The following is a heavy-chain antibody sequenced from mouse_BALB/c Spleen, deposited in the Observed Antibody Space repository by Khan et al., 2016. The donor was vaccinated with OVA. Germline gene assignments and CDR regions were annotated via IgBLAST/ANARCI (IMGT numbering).Heavy chain of an antibody. D-gene: IGHD2-4*01. V-gene: IGHV2-2*02. CDR2: IWSAGST. Sequence: QVQLQQSGPGLVQPSQSLSITCTVSGFSLNNYSVHWVRQSPGKGLEWLGVIWSAGSTDYNAAFISRLTISKDNFRSQVVFKMNSLQPNDTAIYYCARRGYDYGRGALFAYWGQGTPVTVSA. J-gene: IGHJ3*01. CDR3: ARRGYDYGRGALFAY. CDR1: GFSLNNYS.